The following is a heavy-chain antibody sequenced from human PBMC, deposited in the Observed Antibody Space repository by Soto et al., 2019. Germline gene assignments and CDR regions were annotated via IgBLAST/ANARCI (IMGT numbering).Heavy chain of an antibody. CDR1: GYTLTRYS. Sequence: QVQLVQSGAEEMKPGASVKVSCKASGYTLTRYSIHWVRQAPGQRLEWMGWINAGNGNTKFSQKFQGRVTITRDTSASTGYMELRGLTSEDTAVYYCAILGTYYFDNSDNYFDFWGQGTLVTVSS. CDR2: INAGNGNT. CDR3: AILGTYYFDNSDNYFDF. J-gene: IGHJ4*02. V-gene: IGHV1-3*05. D-gene: IGHD3-22*01.